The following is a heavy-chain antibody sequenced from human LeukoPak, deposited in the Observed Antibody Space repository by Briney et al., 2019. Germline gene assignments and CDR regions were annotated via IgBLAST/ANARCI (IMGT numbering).Heavy chain of an antibody. CDR3: ARAFSQHFDY. V-gene: IGHV4-34*01. CDR2: INHSGST. J-gene: IGHJ4*02. D-gene: IGHD2-2*01. CDR1: GGSFSGYY. Sequence: SETLSLTCAVYGGSFSGYYWSWIRQPPGKGLEWIGEINHSGSTNYNPSLKSRVTISVDTSKNQFSLKLSSVTAADTAVYYCARAFSQHFDYWGQGTLVTVSS.